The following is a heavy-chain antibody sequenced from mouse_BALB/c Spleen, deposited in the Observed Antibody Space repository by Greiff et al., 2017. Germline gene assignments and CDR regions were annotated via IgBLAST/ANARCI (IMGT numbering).Heavy chain of an antibody. CDR1: GYAFSSSW. D-gene: IGHD2-4*01. CDR3: AREGTMITTWFAY. J-gene: IGHJ3*01. CDR2: IYPGDGDT. Sequence: LVESGPELVKPGASVKISCKASGYAFSSSWMNWVKQRPGQGLEWIGRIYPGDGDTNYNGKFKGKATLTADKSSSTAYMQLSSLTSVDSAVYFCAREGTMITTWFAYWGQGTLVTVSA. V-gene: IGHV1-82*01.